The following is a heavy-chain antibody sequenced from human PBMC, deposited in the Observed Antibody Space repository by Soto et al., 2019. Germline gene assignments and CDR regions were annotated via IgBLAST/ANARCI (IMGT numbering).Heavy chain of an antibody. Sequence: SETLSLTCTVSGDSVSSGYWSWIRQPPGKGLEWIGFMYFGGSFNYNPSLTSRVTISVETSKNQFSMKMTSVTAEDTAVYFCAKDPKAGIPYYFDHWGQGALVTVSS. CDR2: MYFGGSF. J-gene: IGHJ4*02. D-gene: IGHD6-19*01. CDR1: GDSVSSGY. V-gene: IGHV4-59*02. CDR3: AKDPKAGIPYYFDH.